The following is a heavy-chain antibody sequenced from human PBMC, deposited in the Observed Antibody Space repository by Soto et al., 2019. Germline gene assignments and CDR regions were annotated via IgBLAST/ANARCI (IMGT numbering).Heavy chain of an antibody. CDR1: GFTFSRYE. CDR2: ISSSSSTL. V-gene: IGHV3-48*02. D-gene: IGHD3-22*01. J-gene: IGHJ4*02. CDR3: ARGRYLDSSDYWVANLPFDH. Sequence: GGSLRLSCADSGFTFSRYEMNWVRQAPGKGLEWVSYISSSSSTLYYADSVKGRFTISRDNSENTLFLQMNNLRDEDTALYYCARGRYLDSSDYWVANLPFDHWGLGTLVTVSS.